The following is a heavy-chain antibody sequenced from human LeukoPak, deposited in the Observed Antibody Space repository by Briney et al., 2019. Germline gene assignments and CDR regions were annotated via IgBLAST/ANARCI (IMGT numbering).Heavy chain of an antibody. CDR3: AGLHLTRSCTNDVCSTGGNT. Sequence: GGSLRLSCVASGFTFSSHWMHWIRQAPGKGLVWVSRISSDGNRTTYADSVKGRFTISRDNAKNTLYLQMNNLRAEDTALYYCAGLHLTRSCTNDVCSTGGNTWGQGALVTVSS. CDR2: ISSDGNRT. J-gene: IGHJ5*02. V-gene: IGHV3-74*01. D-gene: IGHD3/OR15-3a*01. CDR1: GFTFSSHW.